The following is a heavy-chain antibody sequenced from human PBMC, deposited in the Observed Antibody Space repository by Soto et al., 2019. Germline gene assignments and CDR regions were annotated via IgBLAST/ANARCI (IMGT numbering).Heavy chain of an antibody. D-gene: IGHD3-22*01. Sequence: GGSLRLSCAASGFIFSDYYMSWIRQAPGKGLEWISYISSSDNIIYYADSVKGRFTISRDNAKNSLYLQMNSLRAEDTAAYYCARDRGYYDSSGYFDYWGQGTLVTVSS. J-gene: IGHJ4*02. V-gene: IGHV3-11*01. CDR3: ARDRGYYDSSGYFDY. CDR2: ISSSDNII. CDR1: GFIFSDYY.